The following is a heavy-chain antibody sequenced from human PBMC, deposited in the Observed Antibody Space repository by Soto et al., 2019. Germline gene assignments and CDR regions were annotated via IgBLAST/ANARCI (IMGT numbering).Heavy chain of an antibody. CDR2: ISGGGDST. CDR3: AKDLWAIVVVPTAIEVYDF. CDR1: GFTFSSFA. J-gene: IGHJ4*03. V-gene: IGHV3-23*01. D-gene: IGHD2-2*02. Sequence: GGSLRLSSAASGFTFSSFAMSWVRQAPGKGLEWVSTISGGGDSTHYADSVKGRFTISRDNPKNTLYLQMNSLRGEDTAIYYCAKDLWAIVVVPTAIEVYDFWGQGTMVTVSS.